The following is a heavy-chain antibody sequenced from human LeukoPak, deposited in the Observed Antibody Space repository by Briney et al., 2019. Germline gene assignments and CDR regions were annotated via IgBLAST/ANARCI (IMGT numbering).Heavy chain of an antibody. Sequence: PGGSLRLSCAASGFTFSNYAMHWVRQAPGKGLEWVAVISYDGSKKDYADSEKGRFTISRDNYKNTLYLQMNSLRAEDTAIYYCAKHTDYYDSSGCDYWGQGTLVTVSS. D-gene: IGHD3-22*01. CDR2: ISYDGSKK. J-gene: IGHJ4*02. CDR3: AKHTDYYDSSGCDY. CDR1: GFTFSNYA. V-gene: IGHV3-30*04.